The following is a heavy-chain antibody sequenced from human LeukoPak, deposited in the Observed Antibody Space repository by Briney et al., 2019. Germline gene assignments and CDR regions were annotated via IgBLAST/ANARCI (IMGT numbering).Heavy chain of an antibody. CDR1: GFTFSNYA. Sequence: GGSLRLSCAASGFTFSNYAMTWVRQAPGKGLDWVSGISASGGTSYYADSVKGRLTISRDNSKNTLYLQMNSLRAEDTAVYYCAKRPRDSSGYYLGAFDMWGQGTMVTVSS. CDR3: AKRPRDSSGYYLGAFDM. J-gene: IGHJ3*02. CDR2: ISASGGTS. V-gene: IGHV3-23*01. D-gene: IGHD3-22*01.